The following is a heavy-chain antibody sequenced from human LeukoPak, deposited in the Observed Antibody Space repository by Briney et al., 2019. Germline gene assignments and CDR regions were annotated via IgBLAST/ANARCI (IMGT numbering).Heavy chain of an antibody. CDR3: ARESIRSGSLKWFDP. Sequence: GGSLRLSCAASGFTFTSHVMSWVRQTPGKELEWASAIDGSGHTTYYADSVRGRFIISRDNSKKMLYLQMNSLRAEDTATYYCARESIRSGSLKWFDPWGQGTLVTVSS. D-gene: IGHD3-3*01. V-gene: IGHV3-23*01. CDR1: GFTFTSHV. CDR2: IDGSGHTT. J-gene: IGHJ5*02.